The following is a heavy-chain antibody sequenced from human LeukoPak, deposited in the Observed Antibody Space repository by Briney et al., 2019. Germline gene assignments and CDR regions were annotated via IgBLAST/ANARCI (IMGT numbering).Heavy chain of an antibody. Sequence: GGSLRLSCAASGFTFSSYSMNWVRQAPGKGLEWVSSISSSSYIYYADSVKGRFTISRDNAKNSLYLQMNSLRAEDTAVYYCARTGIVTTYYFDYWGQGTLVTVSS. CDR3: ARTGIVTTYYFDY. CDR1: GFTFSSYS. V-gene: IGHV3-21*01. CDR2: ISSSSYI. J-gene: IGHJ4*02. D-gene: IGHD4-11*01.